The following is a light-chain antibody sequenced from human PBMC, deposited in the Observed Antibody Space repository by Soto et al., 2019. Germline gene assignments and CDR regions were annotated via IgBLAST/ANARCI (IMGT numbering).Light chain of an antibody. CDR2: EVS. V-gene: IGLV2-14*01. CDR3: SSYTSSSTPYV. Sequence: QSALTQPASVSGSLGQSITISCTGTSSDVGGYNYVSWYQQHPGKAPKLMIYEVSNRPSGVSNRFSGSKSGNTASLTISGLQAEDEADYYCSSYTSSSTPYVFGTGTKVTVL. J-gene: IGLJ1*01. CDR1: SSDVGGYNY.